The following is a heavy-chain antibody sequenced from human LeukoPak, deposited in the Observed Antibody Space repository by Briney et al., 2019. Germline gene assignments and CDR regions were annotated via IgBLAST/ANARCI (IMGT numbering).Heavy chain of an antibody. D-gene: IGHD1-26*01. Sequence: PSETLSLTCAVYGGSFSDYNWTWIRQPPGKGLEWIGEIGHNGTTNYNPSLKGRVTISLDTSKNQFSLKLSSVTAADTAVYYCARAMYSGSYYYYYGMDVWGQGTTVTVSS. CDR3: ARAMYSGSYYYYYGMDV. CDR2: IGHNGTT. J-gene: IGHJ6*02. V-gene: IGHV4-34*01. CDR1: GGSFSDYN.